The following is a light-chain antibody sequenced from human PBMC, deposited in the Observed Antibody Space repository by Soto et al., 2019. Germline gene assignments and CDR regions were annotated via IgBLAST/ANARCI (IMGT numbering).Light chain of an antibody. V-gene: IGKV3-15*01. CDR3: QQYHNWPPQYT. CDR2: GAS. CDR1: QTVASN. Sequence: EIVMTQSPASLSVSPGEGATLSCRASQTVASNLAWYQQKPGQAPRLLIHGASTRATGVPARFGGSGSGTDFTLTISSLQSEDFAVYYCQQYHNWPPQYTFGQGTKLQIK. J-gene: IGKJ2*01.